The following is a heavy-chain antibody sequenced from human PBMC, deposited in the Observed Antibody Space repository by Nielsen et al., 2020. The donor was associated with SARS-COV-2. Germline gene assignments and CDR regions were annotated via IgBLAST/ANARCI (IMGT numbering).Heavy chain of an antibody. V-gene: IGHV3-11*06. CDR2: IGGSGSHT. D-gene: IGHD2-21*02. J-gene: IGHJ4*02. Sequence: GESLKISCAASGFSFRDNYLSWIRQAPGKGLEWVSYIGGSGSHTHYIDSVKGRFTISRGNAEKSLFLQMNDLRVEDTAVYYCTRRGPIGDHCGGGDCYPFDCWGQGTLVTVSS. CDR3: TRRGPIGDHCGGGDCYPFDC. CDR1: GFSFRDNY.